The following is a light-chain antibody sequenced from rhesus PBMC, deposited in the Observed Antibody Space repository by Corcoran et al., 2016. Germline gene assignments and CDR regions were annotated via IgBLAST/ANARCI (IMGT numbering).Light chain of an antibody. J-gene: IGKJ4*01. Sequence: DIQMTQSPSSLSASVGDTVTITCRASQGISSWLAWYQQKPGKAPKLLFHKASSLQSGVPSRVSGIGSGTDFTLTISSLQSEDFATYYCQQYSSRPLTFGGGTKVEIK. CDR3: QQYSSRPLT. CDR2: KAS. CDR1: QGISSW. V-gene: IGKV1-22*01.